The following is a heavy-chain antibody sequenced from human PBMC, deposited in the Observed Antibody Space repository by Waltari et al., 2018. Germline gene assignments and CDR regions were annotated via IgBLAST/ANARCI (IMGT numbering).Heavy chain of an antibody. CDR2: MYYLGSS. CDR3: ARAFGSGSYAWFDS. D-gene: IGHD3-10*01. J-gene: IGHJ5*01. CDR1: GDSVTSGSYY. V-gene: IGHV4-39*01. Sequence: QLQLQESGPGLVKPSETLSLTCSVSGDSVTSGSYYWGWIRQPPRKGLEWVGIMYYLGSSYSNPSLKSRVTISVDTSKNQFSLKLSSVAAADTAVYYCARAFGSGSYAWFDSWGQGTLVTVSS.